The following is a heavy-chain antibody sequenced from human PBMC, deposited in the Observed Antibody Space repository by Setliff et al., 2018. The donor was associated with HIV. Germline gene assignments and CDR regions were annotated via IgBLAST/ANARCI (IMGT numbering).Heavy chain of an antibody. CDR2: IFYSGNT. D-gene: IGHD2-2*01. CDR3: ARPQYPGYYFDY. CDR1: GDSVSSSSYY. V-gene: IGHV4-39*01. J-gene: IGHJ4*02. Sequence: SETLSLTCTVSGDSVSSSSYYWGWIRQPPGKGLEWIGSIFYSGNTYYKPSIKSRVTISVDTSKNQFSLKLSSVTAADTAVYYCARPQYPGYYFDYWGQGTLVTVSS.